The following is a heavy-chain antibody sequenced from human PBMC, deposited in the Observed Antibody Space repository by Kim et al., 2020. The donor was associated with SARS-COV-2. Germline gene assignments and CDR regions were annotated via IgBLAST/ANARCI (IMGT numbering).Heavy chain of an antibody. CDR3: ASEIAAAGESADY. V-gene: IGHV3-30*01. Sequence: YADSVKGRFTISRDNSKNTLYLQMNSLRAEDTAVYYCASEIAAAGESADYWGQGTLVTVSS. J-gene: IGHJ4*02. D-gene: IGHD6-13*01.